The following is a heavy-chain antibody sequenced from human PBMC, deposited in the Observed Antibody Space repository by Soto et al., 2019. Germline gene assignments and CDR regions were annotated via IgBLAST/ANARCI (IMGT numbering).Heavy chain of an antibody. V-gene: IGHV3-73*01. CDR1: GFTFSGSA. Sequence: GSLRLSCAASGFTFSGSAMHWVRQASGKGLEWVGRIRSKANSYATAYAASVKGRFTISRDDSKNTAYLQMNSLKTEDTAVYYCTRPAAYCSGGSCYYYYYYYMDVWXKGTTVTVSS. CDR2: IRSKANSYAT. CDR3: TRPAAYCSGGSCYYYYYYYMDV. J-gene: IGHJ6*03. D-gene: IGHD2-15*01.